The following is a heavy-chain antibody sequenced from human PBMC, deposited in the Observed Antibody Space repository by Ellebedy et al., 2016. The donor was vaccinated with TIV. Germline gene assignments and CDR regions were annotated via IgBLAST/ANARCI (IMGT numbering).Heavy chain of an antibody. Sequence: SGPTLVXPPQPLTLTCTFSGFSLSTSGMCVSWIRQPPGKALEWLALIDWDDDKYYSTSLKTRLTISKDTSKNQVVLTMTNMDPVDTATYYCARLYCSSTSCATAPFDYWGQGTLVTVSS. D-gene: IGHD2-2*01. CDR3: ARLYCSSTSCATAPFDY. J-gene: IGHJ4*02. CDR2: IDWDDDK. CDR1: GFSLSTSGMC. V-gene: IGHV2-70*01.